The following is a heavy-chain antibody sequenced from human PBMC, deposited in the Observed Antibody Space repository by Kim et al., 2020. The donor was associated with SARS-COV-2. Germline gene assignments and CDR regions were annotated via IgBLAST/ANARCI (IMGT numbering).Heavy chain of an antibody. Sequence: ASVKVSCKASGYTFTSYYMHWVRQAPGQGLEWMGIINPSGGSTSYAQKFQGRVTMTRDTSTSTVYMELSSLRSEDTAVYYCARDEKRFGLESSAFYYYYGMDVWGQGTTVTVSS. J-gene: IGHJ6*02. CDR3: ARDEKRFGLESSAFYYYYGMDV. D-gene: IGHD3-16*01. CDR1: GYTFTSYY. CDR2: INPSGGST. V-gene: IGHV1-46*01.